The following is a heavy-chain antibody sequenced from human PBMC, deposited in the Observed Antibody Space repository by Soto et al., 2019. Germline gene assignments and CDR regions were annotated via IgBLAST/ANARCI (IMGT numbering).Heavy chain of an antibody. V-gene: IGHV1-18*04. CDR3: ARETGGSGSYYYYGMDV. D-gene: IGHD3-10*01. CDR2: ISAYNGNT. Sequence: QVQLVQSGAEVKKPGASVKVSCKASGYTFTSYGISWVRQAPGQGLEWMGWISAYNGNTNYAQKRQGRVTMTTDTPTMTADMELRSLRSDDTAGYYCARETGGSGSYYYYGMDVWGQGTTVTVSS. J-gene: IGHJ6*02. CDR1: GYTFTSYG.